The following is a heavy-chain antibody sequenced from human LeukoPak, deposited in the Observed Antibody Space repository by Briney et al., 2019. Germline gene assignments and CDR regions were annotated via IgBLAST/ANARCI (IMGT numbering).Heavy chain of an antibody. CDR3: ARGSCSSTSCPSKTYYFDY. D-gene: IGHD2-2*01. J-gene: IGHJ4*02. Sequence: NPGGSLRLSCAASGFTFSSYGMHWVRQAPGKGLEWVAVIWYDGSNKYYADSVKGRFTISRDNSKNTLYLQMNSLRAEDTAVYYCARGSCSSTSCPSKTYYFDYWGQGTLVTVSS. CDR1: GFTFSSYG. CDR2: IWYDGSNK. V-gene: IGHV3-33*01.